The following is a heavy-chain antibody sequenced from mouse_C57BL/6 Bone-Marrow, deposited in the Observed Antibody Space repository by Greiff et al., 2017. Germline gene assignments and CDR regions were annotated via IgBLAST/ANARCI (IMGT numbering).Heavy chain of an antibody. CDR1: GYTFTSYG. Sequence: QVQLKESGAELARPGASVKLSCKASGYTFTSYGISWVKQRTGPGLEWIGEIYPRSGNTYYNEKFKGKATLTADKSSSTAYRELRSLTSEDSAVYFCARAGPRAMDDWGQGTSLTVSS. D-gene: IGHD3-3*01. J-gene: IGHJ4*01. CDR2: IYPRSGNT. CDR3: ARAGPRAMDD. V-gene: IGHV1-81*01.